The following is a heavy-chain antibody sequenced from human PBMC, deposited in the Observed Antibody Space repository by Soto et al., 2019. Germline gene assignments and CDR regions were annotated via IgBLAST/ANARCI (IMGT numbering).Heavy chain of an antibody. CDR2: VYHTGRT. CDR3: ARDDTTGRLEF. V-gene: IGHV4-59*01. CDR1: TDSMRTYS. J-gene: IGHJ4*02. Sequence: QVQLQESGPGLVRPAETLSLICSVSTDSMRTYSWTWIRQSPGKGLEWIGYVYHTGRTEYNPSLESRVTLSIDMAKKQFSLQLTSVTAADTAVYFCARDDTTGRLEFWGQGTLVTVSS.